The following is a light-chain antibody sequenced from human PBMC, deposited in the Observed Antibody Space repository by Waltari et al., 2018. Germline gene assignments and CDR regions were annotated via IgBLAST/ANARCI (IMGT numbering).Light chain of an antibody. J-gene: IGKJ1*01. CDR1: QSISSY. V-gene: IGKV1-39*01. CDR2: AAS. Sequence: DIQMTQSPSSLSASVGDRVTITCRASQSISSYLNWYQQKPGKAPKRLIYAASSLQSGVPSRFSGSGSGTDFTLTISSLQPEDCATYYCQQSYSTFRTFGQGTKVEIK. CDR3: QQSYSTFRT.